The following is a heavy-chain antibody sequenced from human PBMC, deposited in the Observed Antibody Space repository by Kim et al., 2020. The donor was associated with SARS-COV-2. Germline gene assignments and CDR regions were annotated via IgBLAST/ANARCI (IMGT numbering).Heavy chain of an antibody. CDR3: ARIYGSGNWYFDL. V-gene: IGHV4-39*07. J-gene: IGHJ2*01. Sequence: SETLSLSCSVFGGSISDSSYYWGWIRQSPGKGLEWFGSVYYSGYTYYNASLKSRLTISVDISNDQFSLKLRSVTAADTAVYYCARIYGSGNWYFDLWGRG. D-gene: IGHD3-10*01. CDR1: GGSISDSSYY. CDR2: VYYSGYT.